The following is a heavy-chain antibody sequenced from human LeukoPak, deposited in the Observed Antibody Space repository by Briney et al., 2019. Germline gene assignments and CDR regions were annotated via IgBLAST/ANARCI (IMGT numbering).Heavy chain of an antibody. CDR3: ATDRQLRYFDH. CDR1: GFTFSSYG. D-gene: IGHD4-17*01. V-gene: IGHV3-33*01. J-gene: IGHJ4*02. Sequence: HTGGSLRLSCAASGFTFSSYGMHWVRQAPGKGLEWVAVIWYDGSNKYYADSVKGRFTISRDNSKNTLVLQMNSPRAEDTAVYCCATDRQLRYFDHWGQGTLVTVSS. CDR2: IWYDGSNK.